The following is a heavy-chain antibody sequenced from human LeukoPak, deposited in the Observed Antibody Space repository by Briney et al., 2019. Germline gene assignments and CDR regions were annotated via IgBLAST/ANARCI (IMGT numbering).Heavy chain of an antibody. J-gene: IGHJ4*02. D-gene: IGHD6-19*01. CDR3: TTTVAGREFDY. Sequence: PGGSLRLSCAASGFTFSGSAMHWVRQASGKGLEWVGRIRSKANSYATAYAASVKGRFTISRDDSKNTAYLQMNSLKTEDTAVYYCTTTVAGREFDYWGQGTLVTVSS. CDR2: IRSKANSYAT. V-gene: IGHV3-73*01. CDR1: GFTFSGSA.